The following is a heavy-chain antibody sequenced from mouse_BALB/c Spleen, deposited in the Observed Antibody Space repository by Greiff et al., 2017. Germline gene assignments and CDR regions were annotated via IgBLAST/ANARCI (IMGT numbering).Heavy chain of an antibody. J-gene: IGHJ2*01. CDR2: INPSTGYT. CDR3: ARGLRGDY. CDR1: GYTFTSYW. V-gene: IGHV1-7*01. D-gene: IGHD2-4*01. Sequence: QVQLQQSGAELAKPGASVKMSCKASGYTFTSYWMHWVKQRPGQGLEWIGYINPSTGYTEYNQKFKDKATLTADKSSSTAYMQLSSLTSEDSAVYYCARGLRGDYWGQGTTLTVSS.